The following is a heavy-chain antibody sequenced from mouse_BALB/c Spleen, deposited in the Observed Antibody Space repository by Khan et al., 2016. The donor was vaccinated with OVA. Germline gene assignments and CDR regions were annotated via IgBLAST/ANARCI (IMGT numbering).Heavy chain of an antibody. V-gene: IGHV1-4*01. Sequence: VQLQESGAELARPGASVKMSCKASGYTFTSYTIHWIKLRPGQGLEWIGYINPSNGYTNYNQKFKDKATLTADKSSTTAYMQLSSLTSDDSAVYDCVRDGAYSRYDGWFAYWGQGTLVTVSA. J-gene: IGHJ3*01. CDR1: GYTFTSYT. D-gene: IGHD2-14*01. CDR2: INPSNGYT. CDR3: VRDGAYSRYDGWFAY.